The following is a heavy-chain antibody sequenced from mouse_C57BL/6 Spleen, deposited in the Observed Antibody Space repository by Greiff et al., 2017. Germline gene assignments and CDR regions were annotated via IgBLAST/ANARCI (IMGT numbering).Heavy chain of an antibody. Sequence: VQLQQPGAELVKPGASVKLSCKASGYTFTSYWMHWVKQRPGQGLEWIGMIHPNSGSTNYNEKFKSKATLTVDKSSSTAYMQLSSLTSEDSAVYYCARERATYYFDYWGQGTTLTVSS. V-gene: IGHV1-64*01. CDR2: IHPNSGST. D-gene: IGHD3-1*01. CDR3: ARERATYYFDY. J-gene: IGHJ2*01. CDR1: GYTFTSYW.